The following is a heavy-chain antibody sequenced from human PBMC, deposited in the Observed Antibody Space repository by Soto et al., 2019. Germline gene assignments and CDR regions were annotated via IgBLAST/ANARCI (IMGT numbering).Heavy chain of an antibody. V-gene: IGHV6-1*01. CDR1: GDSVSSNSAA. J-gene: IGHJ3*02. CDR3: ARETYCTNGVCYTFRASAFDI. CDR2: TYYRSKWYN. Sequence: QVQLQQSGPGLVKPSQTLSLTCAISGDSVSSNSAAWNWIRQSPSRGLEWLGRTYYRSKWYNDYAVSVKSRITLNPDTSKNQFSLQLNAVTPEDTAVYYCARETYCTNGVCYTFRASAFDIWGQGTMVTVSS. D-gene: IGHD2-8*01.